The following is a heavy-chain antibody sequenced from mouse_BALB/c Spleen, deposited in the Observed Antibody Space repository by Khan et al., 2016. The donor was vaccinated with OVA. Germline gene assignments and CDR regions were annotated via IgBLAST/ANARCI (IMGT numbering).Heavy chain of an antibody. Sequence: VQLQQSGPGLVKPSQSLSLTCTVTGYSITSDYAWNWIRPFPGNKLEWMGYISYSGNTKYKPSLKSRISITRDTSKNQFFLPLNSVTTEDTATYCCARIYRGDFDYWGQGTTLTVSS. CDR2: ISYSGNT. V-gene: IGHV3-2*02. J-gene: IGHJ2*01. D-gene: IGHD2-14*01. CDR1: GYSITSDYA. CDR3: ARIYRGDFDY.